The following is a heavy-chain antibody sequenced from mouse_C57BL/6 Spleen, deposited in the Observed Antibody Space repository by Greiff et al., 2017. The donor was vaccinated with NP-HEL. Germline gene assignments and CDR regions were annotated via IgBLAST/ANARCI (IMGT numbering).Heavy chain of an antibody. J-gene: IGHJ2*01. Sequence: VQLQQSGPELVKPGASVKISCKASGYTFTDYYMNWVKQSHGKSLEWIGDINPNNGGTSYNQKFKGKATLTVDKSSSTAYMELRSLTSEDSAVYYCASNYYGSPFDYWGQGTTLTVSS. CDR1: GYTFTDYY. CDR2: INPNNGGT. D-gene: IGHD1-1*01. CDR3: ASNYYGSPFDY. V-gene: IGHV1-26*01.